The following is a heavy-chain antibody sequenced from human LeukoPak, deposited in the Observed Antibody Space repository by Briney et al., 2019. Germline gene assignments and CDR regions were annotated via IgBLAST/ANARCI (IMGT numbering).Heavy chain of an antibody. CDR1: GFTFSSYA. Sequence: QPGGSLRLSCAASGFTFSSYAMSWVRQAPGKGLEWVSAISGSGGSTYYADSVKGRFTISRDNSKNTLYLQMNSLRAEDTAVYYCAKAMMDYGDPDDAFDIWSQGTMVTVSS. CDR2: ISGSGGST. V-gene: IGHV3-23*01. J-gene: IGHJ3*02. D-gene: IGHD4-17*01. CDR3: AKAMMDYGDPDDAFDI.